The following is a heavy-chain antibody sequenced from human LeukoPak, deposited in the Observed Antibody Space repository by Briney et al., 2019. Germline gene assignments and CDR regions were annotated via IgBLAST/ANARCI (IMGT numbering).Heavy chain of an antibody. J-gene: IGHJ4*02. V-gene: IGHV1-46*01. Sequence: ASVKVSCKASGYTFTSYYMHWVRQAPGQGLEWMGIINPSGGSTSYAQKFQGRVTMTRDTSTNTVYMELSSLRSEDTAVYFCARATLSDYYFNYWGRGTLVTVSS. CDR2: INPSGGST. CDR1: GYTFTSYY. CDR3: ARATLSDYYFNY.